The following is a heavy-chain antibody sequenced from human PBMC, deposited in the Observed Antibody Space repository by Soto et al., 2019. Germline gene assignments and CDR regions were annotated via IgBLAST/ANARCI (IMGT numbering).Heavy chain of an antibody. Sequence: QVQLVESGGGVVQPGRSLRLSCAASGFTFSSYAMHWVRQAPGTGLEWVAVISYDGSNKYYADSVKGRFTISRDNSKNPLYLQMNSLRAEDTAVYYCARWGIAVAGVDYWGKGTLVTVSS. CDR3: ARWGIAVAGVDY. V-gene: IGHV3-30-3*01. J-gene: IGHJ4*02. CDR2: ISYDGSNK. D-gene: IGHD6-19*01. CDR1: GFTFSSYA.